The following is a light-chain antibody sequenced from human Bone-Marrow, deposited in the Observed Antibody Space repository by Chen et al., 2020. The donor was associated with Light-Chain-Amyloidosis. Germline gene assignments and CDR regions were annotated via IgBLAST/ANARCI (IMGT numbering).Light chain of an antibody. CDR2: GNN. J-gene: IGLJ2*01. V-gene: IGLV1-40*01. CDR1: TSNIGAGFG. Sequence: QSVLTQPPSVSGAAGPSVITSCTGCTSNIGAGFGINWYQQLPGIAPKLLLSGNNNRPSGVPDRFSGSKSGTSASLAIPRLQSEDEGDYYCQSYDSSLSGVVFGGGTKLTVL. CDR3: QSYDSSLSGVV.